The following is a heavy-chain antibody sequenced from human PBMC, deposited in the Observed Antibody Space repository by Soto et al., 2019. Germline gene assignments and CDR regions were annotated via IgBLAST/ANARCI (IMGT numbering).Heavy chain of an antibody. CDR3: AMGCSSTSCYVSYYYMDV. CDR2: IIPILGIA. Sequence: ASVKGSCKASGGTFSSYTISWVRQAPGQGLEWMGRIIPILGIANYAQKFQGRVTITADKSTSTAYMELSSLRPEDTAVYYCAMGCSSTSCYVSYYYMDVWGKGTTVTVSS. V-gene: IGHV1-69*02. J-gene: IGHJ6*03. CDR1: GGTFSSYT. D-gene: IGHD2-2*01.